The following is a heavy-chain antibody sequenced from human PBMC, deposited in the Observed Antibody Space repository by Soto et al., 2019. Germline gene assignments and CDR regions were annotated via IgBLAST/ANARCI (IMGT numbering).Heavy chain of an antibody. V-gene: IGHV3-7*05. CDR3: ATDILDY. Sequence: EVQLVESGGDLVQPGGSLRLSCAVSGFSFGNYWMSWVRQAPGKGLEWVGNINQNGSEKYYVDSVEGRFTISRDNAKNSVYLQMTSLGADDTAVYYCATDILDYWGQGTLVTVSS. J-gene: IGHJ4*02. CDR2: INQNGSEK. CDR1: GFSFGNYW.